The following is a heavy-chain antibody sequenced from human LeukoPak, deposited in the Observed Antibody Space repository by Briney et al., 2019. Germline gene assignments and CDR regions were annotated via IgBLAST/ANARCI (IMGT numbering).Heavy chain of an antibody. D-gene: IGHD3-22*01. V-gene: IGHV3-9*01. J-gene: IGHJ4*02. CDR3: AKDISGYYYDSSGYPDY. Sequence: PGGSLRLSCAASGFTFDDYAMHWVRHAPGKGLEWVSGISWNSGSIGYADSVKGRFTISRDNAKNSLYLQMNSLRAEDTALYYCAKDISGYYYDSSGYPDYWGQGTLVTVSS. CDR2: ISWNSGSI. CDR1: GFTFDDYA.